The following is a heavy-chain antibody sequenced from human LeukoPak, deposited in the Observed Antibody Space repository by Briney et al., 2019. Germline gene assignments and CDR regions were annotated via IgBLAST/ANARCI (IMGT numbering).Heavy chain of an antibody. V-gene: IGHV4-4*02. CDR3: ARQLTTSLFSDDY. CDR1: GGSISSSNW. D-gene: IGHD4-11*01. Sequence: SGTLSLTCAVSGGSISSSNWWSWVRQPPGKGLEWIGEIYHSGSTNYNPSLKSRVTISVDKSKNQFSLKLSSVTAADTAVYYCARQLTTSLFSDDYWGQGTLVTVSS. J-gene: IGHJ4*02. CDR2: IYHSGST.